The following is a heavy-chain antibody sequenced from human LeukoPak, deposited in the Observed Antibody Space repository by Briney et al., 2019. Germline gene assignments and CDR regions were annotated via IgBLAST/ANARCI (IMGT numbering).Heavy chain of an antibody. Sequence: SETLSLTCTVSGYSISSGYYWGWIRQPPGKGLEWIGSIYHSGGTYYNPSLKSRVTISVDTSKNQFSLKLSSVTAADTAVYYCARFYGDYARYMDVWGKGTTVTVSS. CDR2: IYHSGGT. D-gene: IGHD4-17*01. J-gene: IGHJ6*03. V-gene: IGHV4-38-2*02. CDR3: ARFYGDYARYMDV. CDR1: GYSISSGYY.